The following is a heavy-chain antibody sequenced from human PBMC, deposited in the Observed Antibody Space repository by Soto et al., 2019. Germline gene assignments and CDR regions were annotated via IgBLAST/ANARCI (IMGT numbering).Heavy chain of an antibody. J-gene: IGHJ5*02. V-gene: IGHV1-69*02. Sequence: QVQLVQSGAEVKKPGSSVKVSCEASGGTFSSYSFSWVRQAPGQGLEWMGRVIPILGMANYAQKFQGRVTITADKSTSTVYVALSCLRSEDTAVYYCARGGAVVVPGAVDRHNWFDPWGQGTLVTVSS. CDR1: GGTFSSYS. D-gene: IGHD2-2*01. CDR3: ARGGAVVVPGAVDRHNWFDP. CDR2: VIPILGMA.